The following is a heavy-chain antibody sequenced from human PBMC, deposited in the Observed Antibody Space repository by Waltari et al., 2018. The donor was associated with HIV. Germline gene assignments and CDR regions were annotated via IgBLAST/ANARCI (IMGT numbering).Heavy chain of an antibody. J-gene: IGHJ4*02. D-gene: IGHD5-12*01. CDR3: AREGAYTGYDLRPSFDN. CDR2: LSYDGTDE. Sequence: QVQLVESGGGVVQPGKSLKLSCAASAFVFSHYAMHWVRQAPGKGLEWVGRLSYDGTDEYYADSVKGRFHMSRDNSKNTFSLQMNSLRADDTAVYYCAREGAYTGYDLRPSFDNWGQGTLVTVSS. CDR1: AFVFSHYA. V-gene: IGHV3-30*01.